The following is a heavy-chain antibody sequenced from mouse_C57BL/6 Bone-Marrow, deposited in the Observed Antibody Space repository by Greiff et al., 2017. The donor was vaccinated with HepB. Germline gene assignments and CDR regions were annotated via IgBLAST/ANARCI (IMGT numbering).Heavy chain of an antibody. CDR3: ARHSADYDWFAD. J-gene: IGHJ3*01. CDR1: GFTFSDYY. CDR2: ISNGGGST. Sequence: EVMLVESGGGLVQPGGSLKLSCAASGFTFSDYYMYWVRQTPEKRLEWVAYISNGGGSTYYPDTVKGRFTISRDNAKNTLYLQMSRLKSEDTAMYYCARHSADYDWFADWGQGTLVTVSA. V-gene: IGHV5-12*01. D-gene: IGHD2-4*01.